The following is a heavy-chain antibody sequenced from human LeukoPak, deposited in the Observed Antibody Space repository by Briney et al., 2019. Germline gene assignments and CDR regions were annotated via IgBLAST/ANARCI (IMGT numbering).Heavy chain of an antibody. CDR2: ISAYNGNT. CDR3: ARVGGYYDILTGYSFDAFDI. D-gene: IGHD3-9*01. J-gene: IGHJ3*02. V-gene: IGHV1-18*01. Sequence: ASVKVSCKASGGTFSSYTISWVRQAPGQGLEWMGWISAYNGNTNYAQKLQGRVTMTTVTSTSAAYMELRSLRSDDTAVYYCARVGGYYDILTGYSFDAFDIWGQGTMVTVSS. CDR1: GGTFSSYT.